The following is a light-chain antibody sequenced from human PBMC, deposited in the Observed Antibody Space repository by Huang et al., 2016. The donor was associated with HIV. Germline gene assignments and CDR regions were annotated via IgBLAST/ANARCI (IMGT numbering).Light chain of an antibody. Sequence: EIVLTQSPATLSLSPGERATLSCRASQSVSSYLAWYQQKPGQAPRLLIYDASNRATGIPARFSGSGSGTDFTLTISSLEPEDFAVYYWQQRSNWPPGFTFGPGTKVDIK. CDR2: DAS. V-gene: IGKV3-11*01. J-gene: IGKJ3*01. CDR1: QSVSSY. CDR3: QQRSNWPPGFT.